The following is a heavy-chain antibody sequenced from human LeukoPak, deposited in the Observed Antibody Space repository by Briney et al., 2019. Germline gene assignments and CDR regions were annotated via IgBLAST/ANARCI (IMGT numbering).Heavy chain of an antibody. D-gene: IGHD3-22*01. J-gene: IGHJ4*02. Sequence: GGSLRLSCAASGFTFSNAWMSWVRQAPGKGLEWVGRIKSKTDGGTTDYAAPVKGRFTISRDDSKNTLYLQMNSLKTEDTAVYYCTTPRRYYYDSSGYFWGQGTLVTVSS. CDR3: TTPRRYYYDSSGYF. CDR2: IKSKTDGGTT. V-gene: IGHV3-15*01. CDR1: GFTFSNAW.